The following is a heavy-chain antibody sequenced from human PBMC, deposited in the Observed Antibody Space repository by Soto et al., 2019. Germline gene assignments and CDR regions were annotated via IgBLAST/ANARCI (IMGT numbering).Heavy chain of an antibody. V-gene: IGHV1-69*01. CDR2: IIPISGTA. Sequence: QVQLVQSGAEVKKPGSSVKVSCKASGGTFSSYAISWVRQAPGQGLEWMGGIIPISGTANYAQKFQGRVTITADESTSTVYMELSSLRSEDTAVYFCARSQGSSTSLEIYYYYYYGMDVWGQGTTLTVSS. CDR3: ARSQGSSTSLEIYYYYYYGMDV. J-gene: IGHJ6*02. D-gene: IGHD2-2*01. CDR1: GGTFSSYA.